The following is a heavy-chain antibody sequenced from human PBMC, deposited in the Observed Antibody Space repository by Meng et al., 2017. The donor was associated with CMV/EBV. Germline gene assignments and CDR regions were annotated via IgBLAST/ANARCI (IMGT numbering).Heavy chain of an antibody. J-gene: IGHJ3*02. V-gene: IGHV3-15*01. Sequence: GESLKISCAASGFTFSNAWMSWVRQAPGKGLEWVGRIKSKTDGGTTDYAAPVKGRFTISRDDSKNTLHLQMNSLKTEDTAVYYCTTAPSLLYSSSWDDAFDIWGQGTMVTVSS. D-gene: IGHD6-13*01. CDR3: TTAPSLLYSSSWDDAFDI. CDR1: GFTFSNAW. CDR2: IKSKTDGGTT.